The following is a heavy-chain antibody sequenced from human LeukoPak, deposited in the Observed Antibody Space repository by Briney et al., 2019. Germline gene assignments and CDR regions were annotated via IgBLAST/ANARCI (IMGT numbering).Heavy chain of an antibody. CDR2: ISGSGGST. CDR1: GFIFSKYG. J-gene: IGHJ6*02. Sequence: GGSLRLSCAVSGFIFSKYGMTWLRQAPGKGLEWVSAISGSGGSTYYADSVKGRFTISRDNSKNTLYLQMNSLRAEDTAVYYCAKERDYYYGMDVWGQGTTVIVSS. CDR3: AKERDYYYGMDV. V-gene: IGHV3-23*01.